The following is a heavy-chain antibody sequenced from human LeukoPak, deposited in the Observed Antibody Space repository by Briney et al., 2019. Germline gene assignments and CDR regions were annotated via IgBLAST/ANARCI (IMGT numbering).Heavy chain of an antibody. J-gene: IGHJ4*02. V-gene: IGHV1-18*01. D-gene: IGHD3-9*01. Sequence: GASVKVSCKASGYTFTSYDINWVRQAPGQGLEWMGWISAYNGNTNYAQKLQGRVTMTTDTSTSTAYMELRSLRSDDTAVYYCARDYNILTGYYKGVDYWGQGTLVTVSS. CDR2: ISAYNGNT. CDR3: ARDYNILTGYYKGVDY. CDR1: GYTFTSYD.